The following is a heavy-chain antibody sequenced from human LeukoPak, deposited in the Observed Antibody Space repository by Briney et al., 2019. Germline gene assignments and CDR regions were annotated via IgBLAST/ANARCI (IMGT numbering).Heavy chain of an antibody. CDR1: GFTFSSYG. CDR2: ISYDGNNK. D-gene: IGHD5-18*01. Sequence: PGGFLRLSCAASGFTFSSYGMHWVRQAPGKGLEWVAVISYDGNNKYYADSVKGRFTISRDNSKNTLYLQMNSLRAEDTAVYYCAKVVGIQLWSQPFDYWGQGTLVTVSS. V-gene: IGHV3-30*18. CDR3: AKVVGIQLWSQPFDY. J-gene: IGHJ4*02.